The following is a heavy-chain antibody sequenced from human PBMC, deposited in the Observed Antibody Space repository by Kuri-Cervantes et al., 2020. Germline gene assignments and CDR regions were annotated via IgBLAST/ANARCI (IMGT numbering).Heavy chain of an antibody. Sequence: ASVKVSCKASGYTFTGYYMHWVRQAPGQGLEWMGWINPNSGGTNYAQKFQGRVTMTRDTSISTAYMELSRLRSDDTAVYYCARGAKRITIFGVVIRSNWFDPWGQGTLVTVSS. CDR3: ARGAKRITIFGVVIRSNWFDP. V-gene: IGHV1-2*02. D-gene: IGHD3-3*01. J-gene: IGHJ5*02. CDR1: GYTFTGYY. CDR2: INPNSGGT.